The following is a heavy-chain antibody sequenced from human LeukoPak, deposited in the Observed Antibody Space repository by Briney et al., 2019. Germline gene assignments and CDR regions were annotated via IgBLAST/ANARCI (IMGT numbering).Heavy chain of an antibody. CDR1: GFTFSSYW. CDR3: AKDSGYDYYYYYGMDV. V-gene: IGHV3-30*18. D-gene: IGHD5-12*01. CDR2: ISYDGSNK. J-gene: IGHJ6*02. Sequence: PGGSLRLSCAASGFTFSSYWMSWVRQAPGKGLEWVAVISYDGSNKYYADSVKGRFTISRDNSRNTLYLQMNSLRAEDTAVYYCAKDSGYDYYYYYGMDVWGQGTTVTVSS.